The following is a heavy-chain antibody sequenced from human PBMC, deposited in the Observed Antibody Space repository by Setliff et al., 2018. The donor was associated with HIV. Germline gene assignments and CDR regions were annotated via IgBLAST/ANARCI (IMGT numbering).Heavy chain of an antibody. J-gene: IGHJ6*04. CDR3: ARGSLPTGMDV. CDR2: INHSGST. CDR1: GGSFSGYY. Sequence: PSETLSLTCAVYGGSFSGYYWSWIRQPPGKGLEWIGEINHSGSTNYNPSLKSRVTISVDMSKNQFSLKLSSVTAADTAVYYCARGSLPTGMDVWGKGTTVTVSS. V-gene: IGHV4-34*01.